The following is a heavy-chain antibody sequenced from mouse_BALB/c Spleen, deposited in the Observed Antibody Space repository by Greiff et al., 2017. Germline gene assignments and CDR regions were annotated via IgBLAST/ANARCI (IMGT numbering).Heavy chain of an antibody. CDR1: GFTFSSYT. Sequence: EVKLMESGGGLVQPGGSLKLSCAASGFTFSSYTMSWVRQTPEKRLEWVAYISNGGGSTYYPDTVKGRFTITRDNAKNTLYLQMSSLKSEDTAMYYCASDEGLRGAWFAYWGQGTLVTVSA. CDR2: ISNGGGST. D-gene: IGHD2-4*01. V-gene: IGHV5-12-2*01. CDR3: ASDEGLRGAWFAY. J-gene: IGHJ3*01.